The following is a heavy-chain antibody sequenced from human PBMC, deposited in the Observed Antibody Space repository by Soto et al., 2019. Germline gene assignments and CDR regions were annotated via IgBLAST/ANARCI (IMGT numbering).Heavy chain of an antibody. CDR3: ARGPDVLRFLEWPSSYGMDV. Sequence: SETLSLTCAVSGGSISSGGYSWSWIRQPPGKGLEWIGYIYHSGSTYYNPSLKSRVTISVDRSKNQFSLKLSSVTAADTAAYYCARGPDVLRFLEWPSSYGMDVWGQGPRVTVS. J-gene: IGHJ6*02. CDR2: IYHSGST. V-gene: IGHV4-30-2*01. D-gene: IGHD3-3*01. CDR1: GGSISSGGYS.